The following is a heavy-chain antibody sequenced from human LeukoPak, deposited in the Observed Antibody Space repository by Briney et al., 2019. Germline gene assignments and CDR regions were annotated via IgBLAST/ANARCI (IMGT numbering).Heavy chain of an antibody. V-gene: IGHV1-24*01. CDR1: GYTLTELS. Sequence: ASVKVSCKVSGYTLTELSMHWVRQAPGKGLEWMGGFDPEDGETIYAQKFQGRVTMSTDESTSTAYMELSSLRSEDTAVYYCAREGGITVFGVAQPGGAFDIWGQGTMVTVSS. CDR3: AREGGITVFGVAQPGGAFDI. J-gene: IGHJ3*02. CDR2: FDPEDGET. D-gene: IGHD3-3*01.